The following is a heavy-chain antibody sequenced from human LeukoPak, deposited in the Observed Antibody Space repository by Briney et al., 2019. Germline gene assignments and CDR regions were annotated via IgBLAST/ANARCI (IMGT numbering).Heavy chain of an antibody. CDR2: IGTAGDT. J-gene: IGHJ4*02. Sequence: PGGSLRLSCAASGFTFSSYDMHWVRQATGKGLEWVSAIGTAGDTYYPGSVKGRFTISRENAKNSLYLQMNSLRAGDTAVYYCARAPRGSWYYYFDYWGQGTLVTVSS. CDR3: ARAPRGSWYYYFDY. CDR1: GFTFSSYD. V-gene: IGHV3-13*01. D-gene: IGHD6-13*01.